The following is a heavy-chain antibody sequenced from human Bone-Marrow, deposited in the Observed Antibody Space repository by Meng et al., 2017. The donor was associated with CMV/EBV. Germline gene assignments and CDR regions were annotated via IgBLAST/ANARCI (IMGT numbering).Heavy chain of an antibody. Sequence: ASVKVSCKASGYTFTDYYMQWVRQAPGQGLEWMGWINPNSGGTNYAQKFQGRVTMTRDTSISTAYMELSRLRSDDTAVYYCARGNGVRGNWFDPWGQGTLVTVSS. CDR3: ARGNGVRGNWFDP. D-gene: IGHD2-8*01. J-gene: IGHJ5*02. CDR1: GYTFTDYY. V-gene: IGHV1-2*02. CDR2: INPNSGGT.